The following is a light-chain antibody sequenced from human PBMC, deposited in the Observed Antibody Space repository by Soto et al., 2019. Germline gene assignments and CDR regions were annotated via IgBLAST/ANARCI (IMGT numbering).Light chain of an antibody. J-gene: IGLJ1*01. Sequence: QSALTQPASVSGSPGQSITISCTGTSSDVGGYNYVSWYQQQPGKAPQLIIYEVSTRPTGVSNRFSGSKSGHTASLTISGLQSEDEADYFCTSYTSSSTLDVFGTGTKVTVL. CDR3: TSYTSSSTLDV. V-gene: IGLV2-14*01. CDR2: EVS. CDR1: SSDVGGYNY.